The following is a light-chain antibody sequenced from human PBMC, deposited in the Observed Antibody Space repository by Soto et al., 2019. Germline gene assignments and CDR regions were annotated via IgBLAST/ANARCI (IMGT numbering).Light chain of an antibody. V-gene: IGKV3-20*01. CDR1: QSVSRNF. CDR3: QQYGSAPGT. Sequence: EIVLTQSPGTLSLSPGERATLSCRASQSVSRNFLAWYQQKPGQAPKLLISGASSRATGIPDRFSGSGSGTDFTLTISSLEPEDFALYSCQQYGSAPGTLGQGTKLEIK. CDR2: GAS. J-gene: IGKJ2*02.